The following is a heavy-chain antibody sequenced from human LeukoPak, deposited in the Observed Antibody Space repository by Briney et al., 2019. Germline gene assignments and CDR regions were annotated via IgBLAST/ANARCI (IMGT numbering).Heavy chain of an antibody. V-gene: IGHV3-23*01. CDR3: AKATSASGYDYVFDY. J-gene: IGHJ4*02. D-gene: IGHD5-12*01. Sequence: PGGSLRLSCAASGFTFSSYAMRWVRQAPGKGLEWVSGISGSGGSTYYADSVKGRFSISRDNSKNTLHLQMNSLRAEDTAVYYCAKATSASGYDYVFDYWGQGTLVTVSS. CDR2: ISGSGGST. CDR1: GFTFSSYA.